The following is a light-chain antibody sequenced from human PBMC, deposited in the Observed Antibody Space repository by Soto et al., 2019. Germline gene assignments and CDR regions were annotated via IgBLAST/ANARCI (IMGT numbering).Light chain of an antibody. CDR1: QSLLHSDGSTY. CDR3: MQATQFPPYT. CDR2: KIS. J-gene: IGKJ2*01. Sequence: DIVLTQTPLSSAATLGQPASISCRSSQSLLHSDGSTYLSWLHQRPGQPPRLLIYKISNRLSGVPDRFSGSGAGTDFTLKISRVEAEDVGVYYCMQATQFPPYTFGQGTKLEIE. V-gene: IGKV2-24*01.